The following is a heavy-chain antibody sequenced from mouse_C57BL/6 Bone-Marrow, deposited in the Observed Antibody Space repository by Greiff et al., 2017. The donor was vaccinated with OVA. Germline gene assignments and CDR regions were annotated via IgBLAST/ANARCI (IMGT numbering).Heavy chain of an antibody. J-gene: IGHJ4*01. Sequence: EVQVVESGGGLVKPGGSLKLSCAASGFTFSSYAMSWVRQTPEKRLEWVATISDGGSYTYYPDNVKGRFTISRDNAKNNLYLQMSHLKSEDTAMYYCARPPYYYGSSYAMDYWGQGTSVTVSS. V-gene: IGHV5-4*01. D-gene: IGHD1-1*01. CDR1: GFTFSSYA. CDR2: ISDGGSYT. CDR3: ARPPYYYGSSYAMDY.